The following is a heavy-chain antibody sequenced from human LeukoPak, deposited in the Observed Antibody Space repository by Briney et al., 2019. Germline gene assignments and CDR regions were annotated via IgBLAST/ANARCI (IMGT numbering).Heavy chain of an antibody. CDR3: ARVHGAYPFDY. CDR1: GFTFSSYG. V-gene: IGHV3-30*03. Sequence: GESLRLSCAASGFTFSSYGMRWVRQAPGKGLEWVAVISYDGSNKYYADSVKGRFTISRDNSKDSLYLQMNSLRAADTAVYYCARVHGAYPFDYWGQGTLVTVSS. CDR2: ISYDGSNK. J-gene: IGHJ4*02. D-gene: IGHD4/OR15-4a*01.